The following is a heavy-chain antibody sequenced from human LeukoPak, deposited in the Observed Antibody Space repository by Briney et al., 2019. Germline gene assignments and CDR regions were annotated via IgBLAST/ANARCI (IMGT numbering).Heavy chain of an antibody. CDR1: GYTFTNYA. V-gene: IGHV7-4-1*02. CDR2: INTNTGNP. Sequence: ASVKVSCKASGYTFTNYALNWVRQAPGQGLEWMGWINTNTGNPTYAQGFTGRFVFSLDTSVSTAYLQISSLKAEDTAVYFCARELNYDVLTGQTYYFDSWGQGTLVTVSS. J-gene: IGHJ4*02. CDR3: ARELNYDVLTGQTYYFDS. D-gene: IGHD3-9*01.